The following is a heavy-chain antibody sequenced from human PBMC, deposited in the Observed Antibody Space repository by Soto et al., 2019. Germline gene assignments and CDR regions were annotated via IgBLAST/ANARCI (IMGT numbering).Heavy chain of an antibody. CDR1: GYTFTSYG. Sequence: PSVKVSCKASGYTFTSYGISWVRQAPGQGLEWMGWISAYNGNTNYAQKLQGRVTMTTDTSTSTAYMELRSLRSDDTAVYYCATTPTTVTTFAYWGQGTLVTVSS. CDR2: ISAYNGNT. D-gene: IGHD4-17*01. J-gene: IGHJ4*02. V-gene: IGHV1-18*01. CDR3: ATTPTTVTTFAY.